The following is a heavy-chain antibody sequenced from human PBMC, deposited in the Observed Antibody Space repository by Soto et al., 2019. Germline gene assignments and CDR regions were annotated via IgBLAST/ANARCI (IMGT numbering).Heavy chain of an antibody. D-gene: IGHD3-22*01. CDR1: GFSLSTSGMR. Sequence: ESGPTLVNPTQTLTLTCTFSGFSLSTSGMRVSWIRQPPGKALEWLARIDWDDDKFYSTSLKTRLTISKDTSKNQVVLTMTNMDPVDTATYYCARTYYYDSSGRGSFDYWGQGTLVTVSS. CDR3: ARTYYYDSSGRGSFDY. V-gene: IGHV2-70*04. J-gene: IGHJ4*02. CDR2: IDWDDDK.